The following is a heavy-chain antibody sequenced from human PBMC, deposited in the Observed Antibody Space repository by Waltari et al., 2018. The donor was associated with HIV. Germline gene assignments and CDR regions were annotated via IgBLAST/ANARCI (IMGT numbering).Heavy chain of an antibody. V-gene: IGHV3-30*02. CDR2: IRYDGNTK. Sequence: QGQLVEAGGGVVQPGGSLRLPCAALVSTFSFSGMHWARQAPGKGLEWVTFIRYDGNTKYYADSVKGRFTISRDNSKNTLYLQMSSLRAEDTAVYYCAKELRSGYSYYYYGMDVWGQGTTVTVSS. J-gene: IGHJ6*02. CDR1: VSTFSFSG. CDR3: AKELRSGYSYYYYGMDV. D-gene: IGHD2-15*01.